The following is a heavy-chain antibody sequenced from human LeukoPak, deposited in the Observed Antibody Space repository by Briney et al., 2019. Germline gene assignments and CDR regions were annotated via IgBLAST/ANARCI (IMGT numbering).Heavy chain of an antibody. D-gene: IGHD3-22*01. Sequence: TSETLSLTCTASGVSISSSTYYWGWIRQPPGKGLEWIGSIYYSGSTYYNPSLKSRVTISVDTSKNQFSLKLSSVTAADTAVYFCARPTFSGYYSGPFDIWGQGTIVTVSS. CDR1: GVSISSSTYY. CDR2: IYYSGST. CDR3: ARPTFSGYYSGPFDI. V-gene: IGHV4-39*01. J-gene: IGHJ3*02.